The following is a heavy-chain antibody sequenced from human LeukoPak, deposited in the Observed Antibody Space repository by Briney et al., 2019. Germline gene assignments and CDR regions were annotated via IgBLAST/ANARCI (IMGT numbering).Heavy chain of an antibody. V-gene: IGHV1-2*02. J-gene: IGHJ5*02. CDR2: INPNSGGT. CDR1: GYTFTGYY. D-gene: IGHD2-21*02. CDR3: ARTAAYCGGDCYPGGYSWFDP. Sequence: ASVKVSCKASGYTFTGYYMHWVRQAPGQGLEWMGWINPNSGGTNYAQKFQGRVTMTRDTSISTAYMELSRLRSDDTAVYYCARTAAYCGGDCYPGGYSWFDPWGQGTLVTVSS.